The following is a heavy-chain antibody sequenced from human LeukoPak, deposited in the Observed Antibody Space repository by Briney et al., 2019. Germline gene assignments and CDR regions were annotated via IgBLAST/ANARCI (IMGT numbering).Heavy chain of an antibody. D-gene: IGHD3-10*01. V-gene: IGHV3-23*01. J-gene: IGHJ4*02. CDR1: GFTFSSYA. CDR3: AKDQSGLWFGEGFDY. CDR2: ISGSGGST. Sequence: GGSLRLSCAASGFTFSSYAMSWVRQAPGKGLEWVSAISGSGGSTYYADSVKGRFTISRDNSKNTLYLQMNSLRAEDTAVYYCAKDQSGLWFGEGFDYWGQGTLVTVSS.